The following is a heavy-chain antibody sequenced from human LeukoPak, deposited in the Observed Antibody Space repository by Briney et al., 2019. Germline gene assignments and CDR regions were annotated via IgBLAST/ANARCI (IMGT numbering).Heavy chain of an antibody. D-gene: IGHD6-25*01. CDR3: ARVKGGTSGPHDGGLAWFDP. CDR1: GYTFTSYG. CDR2: ISAYNGNT. Sequence: ASVKVSCKASGYTFTSYGISWVRQAPGQGLEWMGWISAYNGNTNYAQKLQGRVTMTTDTSTSTAYMELRSLRSDDTAVYYCARVKGGTSGPHDGGLAWFDPWGQGTLVTVSS. J-gene: IGHJ5*02. V-gene: IGHV1-18*01.